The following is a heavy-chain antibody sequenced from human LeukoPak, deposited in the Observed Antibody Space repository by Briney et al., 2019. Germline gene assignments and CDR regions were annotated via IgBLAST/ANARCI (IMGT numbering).Heavy chain of an antibody. J-gene: IGHJ4*02. CDR1: GFTFSDYY. Sequence: GGSLRLSCAASGFTFSDYYMSWIRQAPGKGLEWVSYISSSGSTIYYADSVKGRFTISRDNSKNTLYLQMNSLRAEDAAVYYCAKDSGSVGAPKGLDYWGQGTLVTVSS. CDR2: ISSSGSTI. CDR3: AKDSGSVGAPKGLDY. V-gene: IGHV3-11*04. D-gene: IGHD1-26*01.